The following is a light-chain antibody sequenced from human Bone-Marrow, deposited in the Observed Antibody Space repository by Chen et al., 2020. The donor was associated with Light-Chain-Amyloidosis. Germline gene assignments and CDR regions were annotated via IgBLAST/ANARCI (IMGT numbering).Light chain of an antibody. CDR2: WAS. J-gene: IGKJ1*01. Sequence: DIVMTQSPASLSVSLGERATINCKSSQSVLHSPNNRNYLAWYQQKPGQPPKLLIYWASTRESGVPDRFSSSGSGTEFTLAICSLQAEDVAVYYCHQYCSTPRTVGHGTEVEIK. V-gene: IGKV4-1*01. CDR1: QSVLHSPNNRNY. CDR3: HQYCSTPRT.